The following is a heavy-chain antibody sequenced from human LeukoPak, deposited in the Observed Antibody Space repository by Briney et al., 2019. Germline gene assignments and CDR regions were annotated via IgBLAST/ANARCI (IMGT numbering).Heavy chain of an antibody. CDR1: GFTLSSYA. V-gene: IGHV3-23*01. CDR3: VKDLGRYRNNCFDY. J-gene: IGHJ4*02. CDR2: ICGSGCGT. Sequence: GGSLRLSCAPSGFTLSSYAMSCVPEAPERGGEWVSTICGSGCGTYYAVSVKGRFTISRDDSKNTLYLQMNSLRAEDTAVYYCVKDLGRYRNNCFDYWGQGTLVTVSS. D-gene: IGHD1-26*01.